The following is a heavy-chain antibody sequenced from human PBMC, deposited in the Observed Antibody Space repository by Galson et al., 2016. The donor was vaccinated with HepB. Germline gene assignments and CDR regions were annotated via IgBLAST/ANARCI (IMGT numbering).Heavy chain of an antibody. D-gene: IGHD1-1*01. V-gene: IGHV3-23*01. CDR3: AKERLVRRIFDH. Sequence: SLRLSCAASGFVFSNFGLSWVRQAPGKGLEWVASISTRRTTYYSDSAQDRFTISRDNSNNTLYLQMNGLRAEDTAVYYCAKERLVRRIFDHWGQGTLLTVSS. CDR2: ISTRRTT. CDR1: GFVFSNFG. J-gene: IGHJ4*02.